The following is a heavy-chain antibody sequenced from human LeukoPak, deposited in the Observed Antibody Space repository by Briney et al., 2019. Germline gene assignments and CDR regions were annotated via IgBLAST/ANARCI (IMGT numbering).Heavy chain of an antibody. CDR3: ARDIGGVRGAQYYFDY. Sequence: ASVKVSCKASGYTFTSYYMHWVRQAPGQGLEWMGIINPSGGSTSYAQKFQGRVTMTRDTSTSTVYTELSSLRSEDTAVYYCARDIGGVRGAQYYFDYWGQGTLVTVSS. CDR2: INPSGGST. D-gene: IGHD3-16*01. V-gene: IGHV1-46*01. J-gene: IGHJ4*02. CDR1: GYTFTSYY.